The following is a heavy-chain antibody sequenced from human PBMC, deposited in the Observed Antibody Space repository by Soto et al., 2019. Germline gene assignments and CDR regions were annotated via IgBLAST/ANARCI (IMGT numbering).Heavy chain of an antibody. Sequence: GGSLRLSCTASGFTFNTYGMHWVRRAPGKGLEWVSGFRTSGDGGTTYYADSVKGRFTISRDNSINSLFLQLNSLRPDDTAVYYCANFPSCTSSTCLDYWGRGPLVTVSS. CDR3: ANFPSCTSSTCLDY. J-gene: IGHJ4*02. V-gene: IGHV3-NL1*01. CDR2: FRTSGDGGTT. D-gene: IGHD2-8*01. CDR1: GFTFNTYG.